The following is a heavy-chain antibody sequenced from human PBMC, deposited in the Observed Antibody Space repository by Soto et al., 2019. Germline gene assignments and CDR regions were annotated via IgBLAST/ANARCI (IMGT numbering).Heavy chain of an antibody. CDR3: AKDPNGDHIGAFDM. CDR1: GLTFSNYA. J-gene: IGHJ3*02. V-gene: IGHV3-23*01. Sequence: EGQLLESGGGLVQPGGSLRLSFAASGLTFSNYALTWVRQAPGKGLEWVSAISGSSVRTEYADSVKGRFTISSDNSKNTLYLQMNSLRADDTAVSYCAKDPNGDHIGAFDMWGQGTMVTVSS. D-gene: IGHD4-17*01. CDR2: ISGSSVRT.